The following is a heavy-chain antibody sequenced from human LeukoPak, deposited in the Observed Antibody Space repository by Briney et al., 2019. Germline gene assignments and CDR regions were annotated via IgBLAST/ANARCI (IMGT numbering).Heavy chain of an antibody. J-gene: IGHJ4*02. CDR3: ASKSSIAARPFDY. CDR1: GGSISSSNW. V-gene: IGHV4-4*02. Sequence: PSETLSLTCAVSGGSISSSNWWSWVRQPPGKGLEWIGEIYHSESTNYNPSLKSRVTISVDKSKNQFSLKLSSVTAADTAVYYCASKSSIAARPFDYWGQGTLVTVSS. D-gene: IGHD6-6*01. CDR2: IYHSEST.